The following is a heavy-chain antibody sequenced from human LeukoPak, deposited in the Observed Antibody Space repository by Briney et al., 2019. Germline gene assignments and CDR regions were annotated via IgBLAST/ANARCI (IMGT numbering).Heavy chain of an antibody. V-gene: IGHV4-59*01. J-gene: IGHJ3*02. Sequence: NPSETLSLTCTVSGGSISSYYWSWIRQPPGKGLEWIGYIYYSGSTNYNPSLKSRVTISVDTSKNQFSLKLSSVTAADTAVYYCARGPLEMATIIGAFDIWGQGTMVTVSS. D-gene: IGHD5-24*01. CDR3: ARGPLEMATIIGAFDI. CDR1: GGSISSYY. CDR2: IYYSGST.